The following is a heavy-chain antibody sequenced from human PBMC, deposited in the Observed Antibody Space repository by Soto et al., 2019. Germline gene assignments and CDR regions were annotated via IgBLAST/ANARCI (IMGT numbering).Heavy chain of an antibody. Sequence: QVQLVQSGAEVKKPGSSVKVSCKASGGTFSSYAISWVRQAPGQGLEWMGGIIPIFGTANYAQKFQGRVTITAEESTSTAYMELSSLRSEDTAVYYCARKAGDYVWGSYRSYYYYGMDVWGQGTTVTVSS. CDR1: GGTFSSYA. CDR2: IIPIFGTA. J-gene: IGHJ6*02. CDR3: ARKAGDYVWGSYRSYYYYGMDV. V-gene: IGHV1-69*12. D-gene: IGHD3-16*02.